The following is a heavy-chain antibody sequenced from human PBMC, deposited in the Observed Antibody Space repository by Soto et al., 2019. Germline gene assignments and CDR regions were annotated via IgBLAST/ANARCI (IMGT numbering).Heavy chain of an antibody. CDR2: IYFSGSA. J-gene: IGHJ4*02. CDR3: AKSSVRGIKHS. Sequence: QVQLQESGPGLVKPSQTLSLTCTVSGDSLSRGGYYCSWIRQHPGKGLEWIGYIYFSGSAYYNPSLKSRVTMSIDTSKNQFSLRLTSLTAADTAVYYCAKSSVRGIKHSWGQGTLAIVSS. CDR1: GDSLSRGGYY. V-gene: IGHV4-31*03. D-gene: IGHD3-10*01.